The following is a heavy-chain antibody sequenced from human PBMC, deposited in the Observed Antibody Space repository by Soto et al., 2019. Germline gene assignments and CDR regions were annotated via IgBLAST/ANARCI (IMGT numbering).Heavy chain of an antibody. CDR2: IVPIFDIA. V-gene: IGHV1-69*02. J-gene: IGHJ3*02. Sequence: QVQLVQSGAEVKKPGSSVKVSCKASGGTFNSYTISWVRQAPGQGLEWMGRIVPIFDIAKYAQKFQGRVTITADKSTSTAYMELSSLRSEDTAMYYCARGSYGGQQQLIRDGFDSWGQGTMVTVSS. D-gene: IGHD6-13*01. CDR3: ARGSYGGQQQLIRDGFDS. CDR1: GGTFNSYT.